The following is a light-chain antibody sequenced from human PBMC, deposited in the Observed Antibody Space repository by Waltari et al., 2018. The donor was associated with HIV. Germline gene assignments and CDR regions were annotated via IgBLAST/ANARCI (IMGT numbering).Light chain of an antibody. Sequence: EIVMTQSPATLSVSPGERATLSCRASQSVSSNLAWYQQKPGQAPRLLIYGASTRATGIPARFSGSGSGTEFTHTISSLQSEDFAVYYCQQYNNWPLGFGQGTKLEIK. V-gene: IGKV3-15*01. CDR1: QSVSSN. CDR2: GAS. J-gene: IGKJ2*03. CDR3: QQYNNWPLG.